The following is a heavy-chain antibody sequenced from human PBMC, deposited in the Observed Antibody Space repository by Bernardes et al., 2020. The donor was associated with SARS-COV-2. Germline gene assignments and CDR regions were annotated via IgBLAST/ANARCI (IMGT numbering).Heavy chain of an antibody. D-gene: IGHD2-15*01. J-gene: IGHJ5*02. CDR2: IWFDGSNK. CDR3: ARDSHLTADIVVMITTTEFDP. Sequence: GGSLRLSCAASGFTFSSYGMHWVRQAPGKGLEWVAVIWFDGSNKYYADSVKGRFTISRDNSKNTLYLQMSSLRAEDTAVYYCARDSHLTADIVVMITTTEFDPWGQGTLVTVSS. V-gene: IGHV3-33*01. CDR1: GFTFSSYG.